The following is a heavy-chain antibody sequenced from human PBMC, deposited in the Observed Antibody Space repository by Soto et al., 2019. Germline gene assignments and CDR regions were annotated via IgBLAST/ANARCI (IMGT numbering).Heavy chain of an antibody. V-gene: IGHV3-9*01. CDR1: GFTFDDYA. CDR3: AKHRGLVGDDDAFDI. Sequence: GGSLRLSCAASGFTFDDYAMHWVRQAAGKGLEWVSGISWNSGSIGYADSVKGRFTISRDNTKNSLYLQMNSLRAEDTAFYYCAKHRGLVGDDDAFDIWGQGTMVTVSS. D-gene: IGHD2-8*02. CDR2: ISWNSGSI. J-gene: IGHJ3*02.